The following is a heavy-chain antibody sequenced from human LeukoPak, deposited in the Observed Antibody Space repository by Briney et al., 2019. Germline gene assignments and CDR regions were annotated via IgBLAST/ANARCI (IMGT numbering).Heavy chain of an antibody. D-gene: IGHD6-13*01. CDR1: GFTFSSNW. J-gene: IGHJ4*02. CDR3: AKYGLYSSSWTDYFDY. V-gene: IGHV3-23*01. CDR2: ISGSGGST. Sequence: GGSLRLSCAASGFTFSSNWMHWVRQAPGKGLEWVSAISGSGGSTYYADSVKGRFTISRDNSKNTLYLQMNSLRAEDTAVYYCAKYGLYSSSWTDYFDYWGQGTLVTVSS.